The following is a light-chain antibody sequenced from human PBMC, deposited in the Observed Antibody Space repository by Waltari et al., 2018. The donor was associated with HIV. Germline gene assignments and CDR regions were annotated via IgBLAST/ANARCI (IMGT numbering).Light chain of an antibody. CDR2: DDN. CDR1: SGSIATNY. Sequence: NFMLTQPHSVSESPGKTVTISCTRSSGSIATNYVQWYQQRPGSAPTLVFYDDNQRPSGVPKRFSGSIDSSSSSASLTISGLKTEDEADYYCQSYDASNQWVFGGGTKLTVL. CDR3: QSYDASNQWV. V-gene: IGLV6-57*03. J-gene: IGLJ3*02.